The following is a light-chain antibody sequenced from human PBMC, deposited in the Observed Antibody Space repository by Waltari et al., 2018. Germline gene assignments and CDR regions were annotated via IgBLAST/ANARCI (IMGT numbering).Light chain of an antibody. V-gene: IGKV1-8*01. Sequence: AIRMTQSPSSLSASTGDRVTITCRASQGVSSYLAWYQQKPGKAPNLLIYAASTLQSGVPYRFSGSGSGTDFSLIISCLQSEDFATYYCQQYYSYPWTFGQGTKVEI. CDR2: AAS. CDR3: QQYYSYPWT. J-gene: IGKJ1*01. CDR1: QGVSSY.